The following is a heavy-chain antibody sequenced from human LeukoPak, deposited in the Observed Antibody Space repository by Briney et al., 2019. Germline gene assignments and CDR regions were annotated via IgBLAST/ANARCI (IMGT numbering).Heavy chain of an antibody. CDR3: GRRKFTGPWSDP. J-gene: IGHJ5*02. CDR2: IYPGDSRA. CDR1: GDTFATDW. Sequence: GESLKISCKGSGDTFATDWIGWVRQLPGKGLEWMGVIYPGDSRARYNPSFQGQITISADRSISTAYLQWSSLKASDTSMYYCGRRKFTGPWSDPWGQGTLVTVSS. V-gene: IGHV5-51*01. D-gene: IGHD1-14*01.